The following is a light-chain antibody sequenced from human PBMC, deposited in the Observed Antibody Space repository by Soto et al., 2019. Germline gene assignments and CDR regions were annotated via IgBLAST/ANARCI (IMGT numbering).Light chain of an antibody. Sequence: QSVLTQSPSASASLGASVKLTCTLSSGHSSFAIAWHQQQPEKGPRYLMKINSDGSHTKGDGIPDRFSGSGSGAERYLTISSLLSEDEAEYYCQTWGTGIVFGGGTKLTVL. J-gene: IGLJ2*01. CDR3: QTWGTGIV. CDR2: INSDGSH. V-gene: IGLV4-69*01. CDR1: SGHSSFA.